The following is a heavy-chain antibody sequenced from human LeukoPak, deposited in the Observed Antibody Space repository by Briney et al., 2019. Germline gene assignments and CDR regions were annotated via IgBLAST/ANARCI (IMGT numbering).Heavy chain of an antibody. D-gene: IGHD2-2*01. CDR1: GFTFSDYA. CDR2: ITNNGGST. J-gene: IGHJ4*02. V-gene: IGHV3-64D*06. CDR3: VKGRIYCCYPSLDY. Sequence: GGSLRLSCSVSGFTFSDYAMHWVRQAPGKGLEYVSAITNNGGSTYYADSAKGRYSVSRDNSKNTVYLQLSSLRPDDTAVYYCVKGRIYCCYPSLDYWGQGTLVTVSS.